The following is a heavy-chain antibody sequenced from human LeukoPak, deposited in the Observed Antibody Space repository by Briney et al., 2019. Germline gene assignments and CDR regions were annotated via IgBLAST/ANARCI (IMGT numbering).Heavy chain of an antibody. Sequence: SEPLSLTCTVSGDSISTYYWTWIRQPPGKGLEWIGYLYYTGSTNYSPSLKSRVTMSVDTSKNQFSLKLSSVTAADTAVYYCARITNYYYMDVWGKGIMVTVSS. CDR1: GDSISTYY. D-gene: IGHD3-3*01. CDR2: LYYTGST. V-gene: IGHV4-59*01. CDR3: ARITNYYYMDV. J-gene: IGHJ6*03.